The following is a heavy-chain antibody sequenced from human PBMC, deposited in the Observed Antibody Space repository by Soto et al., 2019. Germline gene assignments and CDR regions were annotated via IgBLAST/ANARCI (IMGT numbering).Heavy chain of an antibody. V-gene: IGHV3-23*01. D-gene: IGHD6-19*01. CDR1: GFTFSSYA. J-gene: IGHJ4*02. CDR2: VSVSDDST. Sequence: GGSLRLSCAASGFTFSSYAMSWVRQAPGKGLEWVSAVSVSDDSTYYADSVKGRFTLSRDISKNTLYLQMNSLRAEDTAVYYCAKVGKYSSGWYPLDYWGQGTLVTVSS. CDR3: AKVGKYSSGWYPLDY.